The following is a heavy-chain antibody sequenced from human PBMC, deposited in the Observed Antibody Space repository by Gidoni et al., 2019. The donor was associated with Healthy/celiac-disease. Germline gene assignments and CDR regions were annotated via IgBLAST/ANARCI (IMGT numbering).Heavy chain of an antibody. CDR1: GYTFTRYY. J-gene: IGHJ5*02. CDR3: AIPSGFDYYDSSGYMGWFDP. Sequence: QVQLVQSGAEVKKPGASVKVSCKASGYTFTRYYMHWVRQAPGQGLEWMGIINPSGGSTSYAQKFQGRVTMTRDTSTSTVYMELSSLRSEDTAVYYCAIPSGFDYYDSSGYMGWFDPWGQGTLVTVSS. V-gene: IGHV1-46*01. CDR2: INPSGGST. D-gene: IGHD3-22*01.